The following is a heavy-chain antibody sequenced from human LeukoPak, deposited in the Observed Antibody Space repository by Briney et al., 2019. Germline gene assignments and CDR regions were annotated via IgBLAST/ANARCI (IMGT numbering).Heavy chain of an antibody. CDR1: GFTFDDYA. J-gene: IGHJ4*02. Sequence: GRSLRLSCAASGFTFDDYAMHWVRQAPGKGLEWVSGISWNSRSIGYADSVKGRFTISRDNAKNSLYLQMNSLRAEDTALYYCAKDATYYYGSGSYYDYWGQGTLVTVSS. D-gene: IGHD3-10*01. CDR2: ISWNSRSI. CDR3: AKDATYYYGSGSYYDY. V-gene: IGHV3-9*01.